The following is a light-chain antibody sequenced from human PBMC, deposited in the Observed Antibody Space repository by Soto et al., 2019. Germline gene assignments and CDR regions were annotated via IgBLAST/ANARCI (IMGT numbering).Light chain of an antibody. V-gene: IGKV3-20*01. J-gene: IGKJ1*01. CDR1: QSVSSSY. CDR3: QQYGSSPWT. Sequence: EIVLTQSPGTLSLSPGERATLSCMASQSVSSSYLVWHQQKPGQAPRVLIYAASRRATGIPDRFSGSGSGTDFTLTISRLEPEDFAVYYCQQYGSSPWTFGQGTKVDNK. CDR2: AAS.